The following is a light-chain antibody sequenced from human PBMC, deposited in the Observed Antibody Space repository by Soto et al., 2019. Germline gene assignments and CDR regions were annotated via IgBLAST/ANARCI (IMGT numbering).Light chain of an antibody. J-gene: IGKJ5*01. Sequence: ETVMTQSPATLSVSPGEIATLSCRASHSVGSTLAWYHKTXXPXXXLXXXXXXTXXXXXPXRSSGSGSGTELTLNISSIQSDDFAVYDCRQRSNWPPFLILFGQGTRLEIK. V-gene: IGKV3-15*01. CDR3: RQRSNWPPFLIL. CDR1: HSVGST. CDR2: XXX.